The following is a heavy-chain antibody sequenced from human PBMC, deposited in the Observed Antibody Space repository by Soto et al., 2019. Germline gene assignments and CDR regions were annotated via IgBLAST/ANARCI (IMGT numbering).Heavy chain of an antibody. CDR1: GFTFSSYW. Sequence: GGSLRLSCAAFGFTFSSYWMSWVRQAPGKGLEWVANIKQDGSEKYYVDSVKGRFTISRDNAKSSLYLQINSLRAEGTAVYYCARDLAPDSQLLLYGYFDYWGQGTLVTVSS. CDR3: ARDLAPDSQLLLYGYFDY. J-gene: IGHJ4*02. D-gene: IGHD2-2*02. V-gene: IGHV3-7*01. CDR2: IKQDGSEK.